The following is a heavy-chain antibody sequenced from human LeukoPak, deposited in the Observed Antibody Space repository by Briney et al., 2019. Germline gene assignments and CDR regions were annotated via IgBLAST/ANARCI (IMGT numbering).Heavy chain of an antibody. CDR3: ARDDYRGVTNFDP. D-gene: IGHD3-10*01. Sequence: SETLSPTCTVSGGSISPYFWSWMRQTPGKGLEWIGYISYTGSTNYNPALKSRVTISVDTSKNQFSLQLTSVTAADTAEYYCARDDYRGVTNFDPWGQGTLVTVSS. CDR2: ISYTGST. V-gene: IGHV4-59*01. J-gene: IGHJ5*02. CDR1: GGSISPYF.